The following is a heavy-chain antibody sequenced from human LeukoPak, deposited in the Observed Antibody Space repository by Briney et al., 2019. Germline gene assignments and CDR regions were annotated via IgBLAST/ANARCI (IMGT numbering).Heavy chain of an antibody. Sequence: GGSLRLSCAASGFTFAGYAMSWVRQAPGKGLEWVSTISGSGGSTYYADSVKGRFTISRDNSKNTLYLQMNSLRAEDTAVYYCAKDSDSSGYYSFDYWGQGTLVTVSS. CDR3: AKDSDSSGYYSFDY. D-gene: IGHD3-22*01. J-gene: IGHJ4*02. CDR2: ISGSGGST. V-gene: IGHV3-23*01. CDR1: GFTFAGYA.